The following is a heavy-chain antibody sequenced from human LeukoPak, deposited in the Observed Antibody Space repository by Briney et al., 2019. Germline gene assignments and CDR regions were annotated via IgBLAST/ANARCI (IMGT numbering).Heavy chain of an antibody. J-gene: IGHJ5*02. CDR3: ARDLGNSDIGYWFDP. CDR2: IYYRGST. D-gene: IGHD4-23*01. V-gene: IGHV4-39*07. Sequence: PSETLSLTCTVSGGSISNSNYYWGWIRQPPGKGLEWIGSIYYRGSTYYNPSLKSRVTVSVDTSKNQFSLKLSSVTAADTAVYYCARDLGNSDIGYWFDPWGQGTLVTVSS. CDR1: GGSISNSNYY.